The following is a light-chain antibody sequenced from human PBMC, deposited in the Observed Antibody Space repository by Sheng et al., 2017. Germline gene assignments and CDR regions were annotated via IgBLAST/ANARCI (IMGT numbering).Light chain of an antibody. CDR3: DSHYV. CDR2: GKN. CDR1: SLRNYY. V-gene: IGLV3-19*01. Sequence: SSEVTQDPAVSVALGQTIRITCQADSLRNYYANWFQQKPGQAPVLIIYGKNNRPSGIPGRFSGSNSGDTASLTITGAQAEDEADYYCDSHYVFGPGTRVTVL. J-gene: IGLJ1*01.